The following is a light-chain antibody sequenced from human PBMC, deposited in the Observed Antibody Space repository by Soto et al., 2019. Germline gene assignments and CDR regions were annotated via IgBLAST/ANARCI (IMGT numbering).Light chain of an antibody. CDR3: SSYTSSSVV. V-gene: IGLV2-14*01. J-gene: IGLJ2*01. Sequence: QSVLTQPASVSGSPGQSITISCTGTSSDVGGYNYVSWYQQQPGKAPKLMIYDVSNRPSGLSNRFSGSKSGNTASLTISGLQAEDEADYYCSSYTSSSVVFGGGTKVTVL. CDR1: SSDVGGYNY. CDR2: DVS.